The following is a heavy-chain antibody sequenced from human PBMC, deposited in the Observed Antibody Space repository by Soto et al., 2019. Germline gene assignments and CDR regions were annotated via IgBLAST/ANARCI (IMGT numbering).Heavy chain of an antibody. V-gene: IGHV4-30-4*01. CDR3: ARSYGSGSYNFDY. CDR2: IYYSGST. Sequence: SETLSLTCTVSGGSISSGDYYWSWIRQPPGKGLEWIGYIYYSGSTYYNPSLKSRVTISVDTSKNQFSLKLSSVTAADTAVYYCARSYGSGSYNFDYWGQGTLVTVSS. D-gene: IGHD3-10*01. J-gene: IGHJ4*02. CDR1: GGSISSGDYY.